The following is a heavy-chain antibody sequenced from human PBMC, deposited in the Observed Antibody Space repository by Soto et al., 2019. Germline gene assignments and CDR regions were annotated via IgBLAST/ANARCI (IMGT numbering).Heavy chain of an antibody. J-gene: IGHJ3*02. Sequence: GGSLSLSCAASGFTFSEYAMGGVRQAPGKGLEWVSVIGGDGGSPNYADSVKGRVTVSRDNSKSTLYLQMDSLRAEDTALYYRAKDSINRHGIYAPFDIWGQGTMVTVSS. CDR1: GFTFSEYA. V-gene: IGHV3-23*01. CDR3: AKDSINRHGIYAPFDI. CDR2: IGGDGGSP. D-gene: IGHD3-3*02.